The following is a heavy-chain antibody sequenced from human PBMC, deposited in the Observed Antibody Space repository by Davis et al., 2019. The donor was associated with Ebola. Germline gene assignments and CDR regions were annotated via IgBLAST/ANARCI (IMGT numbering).Heavy chain of an antibody. J-gene: IGHJ4*02. Sequence: GGSLRLSCAASGFTFSSYEMNWVRQAPGKGLEWVSYISSSGSTIYYADSVKGRFTISRDNAKNSLYLQMNSLRAEDTAVYYCARDRVFDYVWGSYRGYFDYWGQGTLVTVSS. V-gene: IGHV3-48*03. D-gene: IGHD3-16*02. CDR3: ARDRVFDYVWGSYRGYFDY. CDR1: GFTFSSYE. CDR2: ISSSGSTI.